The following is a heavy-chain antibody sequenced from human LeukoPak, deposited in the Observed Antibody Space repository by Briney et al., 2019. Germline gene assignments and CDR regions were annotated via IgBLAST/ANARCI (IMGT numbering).Heavy chain of an antibody. CDR1: GFTFSSYG. J-gene: IGHJ4*02. D-gene: IGHD6-6*01. V-gene: IGHV3-21*04. CDR2: ISTSSSYI. CDR3: AKDGQYSSSSPYYFDY. Sequence: GGSLRLSCAASGFTFSSYGMNWVRQAPGKGLEWVSSISTSSSYIYYADSMKGRFTISRDNAKNSLYLQMNSLRAEDTAVYYCAKDGQYSSSSPYYFDYWGQGTLVTVSS.